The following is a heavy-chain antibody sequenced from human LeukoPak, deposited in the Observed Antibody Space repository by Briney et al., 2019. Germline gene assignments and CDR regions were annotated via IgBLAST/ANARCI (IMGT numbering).Heavy chain of an antibody. J-gene: IGHJ6*02. CDR3: ANLGNIYYYYYGMDV. V-gene: IGHV3-23*01. CDR1: GFTFSSYA. D-gene: IGHD2/OR15-2a*01. CDR2: ISGSGGST. Sequence: GGSLRLSCAASGFTFSSYAMSWVRQAPGKGLEWVSAISGSGGSTYYADSVKGRFTISRDNSKNTLYLQMNSLRAEDTAVYSCANLGNIYYYYYGMDVWGQGTTVTVSS.